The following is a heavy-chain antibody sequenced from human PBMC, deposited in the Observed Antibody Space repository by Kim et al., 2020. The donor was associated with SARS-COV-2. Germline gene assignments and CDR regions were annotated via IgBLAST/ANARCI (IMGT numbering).Heavy chain of an antibody. J-gene: IGHJ4*02. D-gene: IGHD3-10*01. CDR2: SRNKANSYTT. CDR1: GFTFSDHY. V-gene: IGHV3-72*01. Sequence: GGSLRLSCAASGFTFSDHYMEWVRQAPGKGLEWVGRSRNKANSYTTEYAASVKGRFTISRDDSKNSLFLQMNSLKAEDTAVYYCTWSNYDRGIHHPLAGWGQGTLVTVSS. CDR3: TWSNYDRGIHHPLAG.